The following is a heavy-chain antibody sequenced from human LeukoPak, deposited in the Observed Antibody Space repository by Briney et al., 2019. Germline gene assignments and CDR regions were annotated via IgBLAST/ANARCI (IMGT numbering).Heavy chain of an antibody. D-gene: IGHD3-3*01. Sequence: PGGSLRLSCGASGFTFSSYGTHWVRQAPGKGLEGVAVISYEGSNTYYADSVKGRFTISRDNSKNTLYLQMNSLRAEDTAVYYCAKGSLEWLLGIDYWGQGTLVTVSS. J-gene: IGHJ4*02. CDR2: ISYEGSNT. CDR3: AKGSLEWLLGIDY. CDR1: GFTFSSYG. V-gene: IGHV3-30*18.